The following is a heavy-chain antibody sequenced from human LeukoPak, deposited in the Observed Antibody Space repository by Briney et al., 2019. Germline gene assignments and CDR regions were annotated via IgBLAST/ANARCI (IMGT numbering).Heavy chain of an antibody. CDR3: AREMDYYDSSGYGYFDY. Sequence: GGSLRLSCAASGFTFSSYGMHWVRQAPGKGLEWVAVIWYDGSNKYYADSVKGRFTISRDNSKNTLYLQMNSLRAEDTAVYYCAREMDYYDSSGYGYFDYWGQGTLVTVSS. V-gene: IGHV3-33*01. CDR2: IWYDGSNK. CDR1: GFTFSSYG. D-gene: IGHD3-22*01. J-gene: IGHJ4*02.